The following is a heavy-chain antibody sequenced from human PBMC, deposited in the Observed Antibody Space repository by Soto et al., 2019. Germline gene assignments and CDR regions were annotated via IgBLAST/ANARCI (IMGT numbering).Heavy chain of an antibody. CDR2: INHSGST. V-gene: IGHV4-34*01. J-gene: IGHJ4*02. CDR1: GGSFSGYY. Sequence: QVQLQQWGAGLLKPSETLSLTCAVYGGSFSGYYWSWIRQPPGKGLEWIGEINHSGSTNYNPSLKSRVTISVDTSKNQFYLKLSSVTAADTAVYYCALGGNSTPFDYWGQGTLVTVSS. CDR3: ALGGNSTPFDY. D-gene: IGHD4-4*01.